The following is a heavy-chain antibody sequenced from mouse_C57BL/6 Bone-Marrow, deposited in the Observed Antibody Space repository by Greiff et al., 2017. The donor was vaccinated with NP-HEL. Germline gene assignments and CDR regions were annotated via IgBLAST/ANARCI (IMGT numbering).Heavy chain of an antibody. CDR3: ARDSSGPYYFDY. Sequence: EVMLVESEGGLVQPGRSMKLSCTASGFTFSDYYMAWVRQVPEKGLEWVANINYDGSSTYYLDSLKSRFIISRDNAKNILYLQMSSLKSEDTATYYCARDSSGPYYFDYWGQGTTLTVSS. CDR1: GFTFSDYY. CDR2: INYDGSST. V-gene: IGHV5-16*01. J-gene: IGHJ2*01. D-gene: IGHD3-2*02.